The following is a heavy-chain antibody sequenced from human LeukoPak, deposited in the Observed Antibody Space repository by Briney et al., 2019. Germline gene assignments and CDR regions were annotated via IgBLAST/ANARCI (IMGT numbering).Heavy chain of an antibody. D-gene: IGHD5-24*01. J-gene: IGHJ4*02. Sequence: GGSLRLSCAASGFTFSSYAMHWVRQAPGKGLEYVSAISSNGGSTYYANSVKGRFTTSRDNSKNTLYLQMGSLRAEDMAVYYCARLGRWLQSPSDYWGQGTLVTVSS. CDR2: ISSNGGST. V-gene: IGHV3-64*01. CDR3: ARLGRWLQSPSDY. CDR1: GFTFSSYA.